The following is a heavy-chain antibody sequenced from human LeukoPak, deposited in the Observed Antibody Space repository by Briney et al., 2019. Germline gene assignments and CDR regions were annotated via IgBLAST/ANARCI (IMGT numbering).Heavy chain of an antibody. CDR1: GVSFSGYY. J-gene: IGHJ4*02. D-gene: IGHD6-13*01. Sequence: PSETLSLTCAVYGVSFSGYYWSWIRQPPGKGLEWIGEINHSGSTYYNPSHKSRVTISVDTSKNQFSLKLSSVTAADTAVYYCLGIAAAGNDYWGQGTLVTVSS. V-gene: IGHV4-34*01. CDR2: INHSGST. CDR3: LGIAAAGNDY.